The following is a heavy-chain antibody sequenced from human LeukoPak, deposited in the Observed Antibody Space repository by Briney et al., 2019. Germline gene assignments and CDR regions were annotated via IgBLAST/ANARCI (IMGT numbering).Heavy chain of an antibody. J-gene: IGHJ4*02. V-gene: IGHV3-23*01. CDR3: ARGPTRANSTDY. Sequence: GGSLRLSCAASGFTFSSYAMSWVRQAPGKGLEWVSAISGSGGSTYYADSVKGRFTISRDNAKNSLYLQMNSLRAEDTAVYYCARGPTRANSTDYWGQGALVTVSS. CDR2: ISGSGGST. CDR1: GFTFSSYA. D-gene: IGHD2/OR15-2a*01.